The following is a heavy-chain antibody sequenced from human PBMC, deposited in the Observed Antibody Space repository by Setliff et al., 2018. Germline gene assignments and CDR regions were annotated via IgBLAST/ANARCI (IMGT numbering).Heavy chain of an antibody. CDR2: FYTSGIT. V-gene: IGHV4-4*07. CDR1: GGSISSYY. J-gene: IGHJ4*02. D-gene: IGHD3-22*01. Sequence: SETLSLTCTVSGGSISSYYWTWIRQPAGKGLEWIGHFYTSGITSYNPSLKSRVTISVDTSKNQFSLKLSSVTAADTAVYYCARGSYYDSSGYSPDFFDYWGQGTLVTVSS. CDR3: ARGSYYDSSGYSPDFFDY.